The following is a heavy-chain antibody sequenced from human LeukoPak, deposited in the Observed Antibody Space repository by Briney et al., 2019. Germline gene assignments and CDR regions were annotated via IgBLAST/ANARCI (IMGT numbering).Heavy chain of an antibody. CDR3: ARASQLVSDY. D-gene: IGHD6-6*01. Sequence: SETLSLTCAVSGYSISSGYYWGWIRQPPGKGLEWIGSIYHSGSTYYNPSLKSRVTISVDTSKNQFSLKLSSVTAADTAVYYCARASQLVSDYWGQGTLVTVSS. CDR2: IYHSGST. J-gene: IGHJ4*02. CDR1: GYSISSGYY. V-gene: IGHV4-38-2*01.